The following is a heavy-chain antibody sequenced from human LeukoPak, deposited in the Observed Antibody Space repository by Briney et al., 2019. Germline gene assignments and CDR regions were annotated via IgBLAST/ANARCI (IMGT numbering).Heavy chain of an antibody. Sequence: GGSPRLSCAASGFTFSNYAMSWVRQAPGKGLEWVSAISGGGLSTYYADSVRGRFTISRDNSKNTLYLQMNSLRAEDTAVYYCAKIATVTTSWFDPWGQGTLVTVSS. J-gene: IGHJ5*02. V-gene: IGHV3-23*01. CDR1: GFTFSNYA. CDR2: ISGGGLST. CDR3: AKIATVTTSWFDP. D-gene: IGHD4-17*01.